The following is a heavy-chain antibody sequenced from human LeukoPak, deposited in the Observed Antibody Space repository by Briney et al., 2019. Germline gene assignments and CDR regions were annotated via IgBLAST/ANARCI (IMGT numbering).Heavy chain of an antibody. V-gene: IGHV4-39*01. CDR1: GGSISSSSYY. J-gene: IGHJ4*02. CDR3: ARQYRDSSGYYYFDY. CDR2: IYYSGST. Sequence: SETLSLTCTVFGGSISSSSYYWGWLRQPPGKGLQWIGTIYYSGSTYYNPSLKSRVTVSVDTSKNQFSLKVSSVTAADTAVYYCARQYRDSSGYYYFDYWGQGTLVTVSS. D-gene: IGHD3-22*01.